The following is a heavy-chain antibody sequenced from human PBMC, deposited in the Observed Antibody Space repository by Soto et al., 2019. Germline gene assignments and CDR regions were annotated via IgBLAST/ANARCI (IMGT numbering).Heavy chain of an antibody. CDR1: GFTFSSYS. D-gene: IGHD6-13*01. CDR3: AKIYSDGASYVQH. V-gene: IGHV3-21*04. J-gene: IGHJ1*01. CDR2: ISSSSSYI. Sequence: EVQLVESGGGLVKPGGSLRLSCAASGFTFSSYSMNWVRQAPGKGLEWVSSISSSSSYIYYADSVKGRFTISRDNSKNTLYLQLNSLRVEDTAVYYCAKIYSDGASYVQHWGQGTLVTVSS.